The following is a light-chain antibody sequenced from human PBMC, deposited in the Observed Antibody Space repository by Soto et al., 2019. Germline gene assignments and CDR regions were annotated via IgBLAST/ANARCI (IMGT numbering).Light chain of an antibody. Sequence: EIVMTQSPATLSVSPGESATLSCRASQSISSELAWYQQKPGQPPRLLIYGASTRATGVPARFTGSGSGSDFELTISGLQSDDLGGYDCEQVHDRPLTSGQGTRLEI. J-gene: IGKJ2*01. CDR1: QSISSE. CDR3: EQVHDRPLT. CDR2: GAS. V-gene: IGKV3-15*01.